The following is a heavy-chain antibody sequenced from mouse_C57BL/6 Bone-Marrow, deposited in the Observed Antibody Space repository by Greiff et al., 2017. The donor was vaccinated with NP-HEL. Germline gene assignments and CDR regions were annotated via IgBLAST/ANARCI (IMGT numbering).Heavy chain of an antibody. D-gene: IGHD1-1*02. V-gene: IGHV1-81*01. CDR2: IYPRSGNT. J-gene: IGHJ4*01. Sequence: VQLQQSGAELARPGASVKLSCKASGYTFTSYGISWVKQRTGQGLEWIGEIYPRSGNTYYNEKFKGKATLTADKSSSTAYMELRSLTSEDSAVYFCARVVVTYYAMDYWGQGTSVTVSS. CDR1: GYTFTSYG. CDR3: ARVVVTYYAMDY.